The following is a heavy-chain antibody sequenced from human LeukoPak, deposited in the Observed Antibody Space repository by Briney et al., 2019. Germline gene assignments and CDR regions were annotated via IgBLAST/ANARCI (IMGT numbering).Heavy chain of an antibody. Sequence: PSETLSLTCTVSGGSISSSSYYWGWIRQPPGKGLEWIGSIYYSGSTYYNPSLKSRVTISVDTSKIQFSLKLSSVTAADTAVYYCARVVQSSFDYWGQGTLVTVSS. CDR1: GGSISSSSYY. CDR3: ARVVQSSFDY. V-gene: IGHV4-39*07. J-gene: IGHJ4*02. CDR2: IYYSGST. D-gene: IGHD2-2*01.